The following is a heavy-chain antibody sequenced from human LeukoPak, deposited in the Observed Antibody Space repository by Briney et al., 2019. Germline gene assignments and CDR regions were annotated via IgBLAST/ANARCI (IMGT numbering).Heavy chain of an antibody. CDR1: GGSISSSSYY. CDR2: IYYSGST. J-gene: IGHJ4*02. Sequence: SETLSLTYTVSGGSISSSSYYWGWIRQPPGKGLEWIGSIYYSGSTYYNPSLKSRVTISVDTSKNQFSLKLGSVTAADTAVYYCARHTGYNDYWGQGTLVTVSS. V-gene: IGHV4-39*01. D-gene: IGHD2-15*01. CDR3: ARHTGYNDY.